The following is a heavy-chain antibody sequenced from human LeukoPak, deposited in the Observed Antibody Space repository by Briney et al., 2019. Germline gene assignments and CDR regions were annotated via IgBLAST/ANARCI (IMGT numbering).Heavy chain of an antibody. V-gene: IGHV3-33*01. J-gene: IGHJ3*01. Sequence: GGSLRLPCAASGFTFSSVIMHWVRQAPGKGLEWVSLVWYDGGAKYYADSVKGRFTISRDNSQNTVFLQMNSLRDEDTAVYYCATQVDTAVGAFEVWGQGTMLIVSS. CDR2: VWYDGGAK. CDR3: ATQVDTAVGAFEV. D-gene: IGHD6-19*01. CDR1: GFTFSSVI.